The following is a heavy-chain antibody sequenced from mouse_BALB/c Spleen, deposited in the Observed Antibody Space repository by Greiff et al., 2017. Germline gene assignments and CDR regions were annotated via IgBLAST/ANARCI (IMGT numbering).Heavy chain of an antibody. V-gene: IGHV1-14*01. D-gene: IGHD2-4*01. CDR1: GYTFTSYV. Sequence: EVQLQQSGPELVKPGASVKMSCKASGYTFTSYVMHWVKQKPGQGLEWIGYINPYNDGTKYNEKFKGKATLTSDKSSSTAYMELSSLTSEDSAVYYCARGGAMITTAAWFAYWGQGTLVTVSA. J-gene: IGHJ3*01. CDR2: INPYNDGT. CDR3: ARGGAMITTAAWFAY.